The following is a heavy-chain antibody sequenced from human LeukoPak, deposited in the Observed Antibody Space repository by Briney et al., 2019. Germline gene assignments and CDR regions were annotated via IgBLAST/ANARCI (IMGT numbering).Heavy chain of an antibody. D-gene: IGHD5-12*01. J-gene: IGHJ4*02. V-gene: IGHV3-23*01. Sequence: GGSLRLSCAASGFTFSSSAMSWVRQVPGKGLEWVSGISASGGSTSYADSVRGRFTISRDNSKNTVFLQMNSLRAEDTAMYYCARDLWIGSDKFIDCWGQGTLVIVS. CDR3: ARDLWIGSDKFIDC. CDR1: GFTFSSSA. CDR2: ISASGGST.